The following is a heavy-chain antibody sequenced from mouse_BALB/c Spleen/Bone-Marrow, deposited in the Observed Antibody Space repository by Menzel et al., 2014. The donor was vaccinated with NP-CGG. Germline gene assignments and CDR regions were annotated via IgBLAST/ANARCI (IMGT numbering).Heavy chain of an antibody. V-gene: IGHV1S81*02. CDR3: ARRNGDY. CDR1: GYTFTSYW. J-gene: IGHJ2*01. CDR2: INPSNGRT. Sequence: QVKLQQPGAELVKPGASVKLSCKASGYTFTSYWMHWVKQRPGQGLEWIGEINPSNGRTNYNEKFKNKATLTVDKSSSTAYMQLSSLTSEDSAVYYCARRNGDYWGQGTTLTVSS.